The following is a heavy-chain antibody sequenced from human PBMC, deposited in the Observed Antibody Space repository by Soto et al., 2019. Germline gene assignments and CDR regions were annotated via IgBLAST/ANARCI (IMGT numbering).Heavy chain of an antibody. J-gene: IGHJ6*02. D-gene: IGHD3-10*01. CDR2: INYSGRS. CDR1: GGAFNDFS. Sequence: QVHLQQWGAGLLKPSETLSLTCAVYGGAFNDFSWSWIRQPPGKGLEYIGEINYSGRSNYKSSLRSRAAISADRSKIQFSLKLNSVTAADPAVYYCARLIENTDEMAVVRAWGYYYFGLDVWGQGTTVTVSS. V-gene: IGHV4-34*01. CDR3: ARLIENTDEMAVVRAWGYYYFGLDV.